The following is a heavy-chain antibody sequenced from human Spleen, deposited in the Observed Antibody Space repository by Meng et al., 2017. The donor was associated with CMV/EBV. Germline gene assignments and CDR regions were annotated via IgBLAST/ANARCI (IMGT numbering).Heavy chain of an antibody. V-gene: IGHV3-48*04. J-gene: IGHJ4*02. Sequence: GESLKISCAASGFTFSSYWMTWLRQTPGKGLEWVSYISSSGSTIYYADSVKGRFTISRDNAKNSLYLQMNSLRAEDTAVYYCARILKGAWLPIDYWGQGTLVTVSS. CDR1: GFTFSSYW. CDR3: ARILKGAWLPIDY. CDR2: ISSSGSTI. D-gene: IGHD3-22*01.